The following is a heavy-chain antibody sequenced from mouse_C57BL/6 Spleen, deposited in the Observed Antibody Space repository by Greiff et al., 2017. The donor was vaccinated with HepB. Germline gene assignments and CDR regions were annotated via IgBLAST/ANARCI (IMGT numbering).Heavy chain of an antibody. V-gene: IGHV1-82*01. CDR3: ARSYYYGSSPAMDY. D-gene: IGHD1-1*01. Sequence: VKLVESGPELVKPGASVKISCKASGYAFSSSWMNWVKQRPGKGLEWIGRIYPGDGDTNYNGKFKGKATLTADKSSSTAYMQLSSLTSEDSAVYFCARSYYYGSSPAMDYWGQGTSVTVSS. CDR2: IYPGDGDT. CDR1: GYAFSSSW. J-gene: IGHJ4*01.